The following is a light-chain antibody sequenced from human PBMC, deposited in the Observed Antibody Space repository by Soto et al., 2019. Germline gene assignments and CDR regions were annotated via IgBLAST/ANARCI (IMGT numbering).Light chain of an antibody. Sequence: DIQMTQFPSSLSASVGDRVTITCRASQTISIFLNWYQQKPGKAPKLLIYGASTLQGGVPSRFSGSGSGTDFTLTISRLQPEDFATYYCQRSYGSPPWTFGQGTKVDNK. J-gene: IGKJ1*01. CDR1: QTISIF. CDR3: QRSYGSPPWT. CDR2: GAS. V-gene: IGKV1-39*01.